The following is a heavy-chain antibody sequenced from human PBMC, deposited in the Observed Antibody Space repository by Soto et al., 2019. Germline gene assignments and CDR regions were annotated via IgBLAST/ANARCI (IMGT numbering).Heavy chain of an antibody. CDR2: IYWNDDK. CDR1: VFSLSTSGLA. CDR3: AHRPSGWYLFDY. V-gene: IGHV2-5*01. J-gene: IGHJ4*02. Sequence: QITLKESGPTLVRPTQTLTLTCTFSVFSLSTSGLAVGWIRQPPGKALEWLALIYWNDDKRYSPSLKARLTITKDTSKTQLVLALTNMLPVDTATYFCAHRPSGWYLFDYWGQGTLVTVSS. D-gene: IGHD6-19*01.